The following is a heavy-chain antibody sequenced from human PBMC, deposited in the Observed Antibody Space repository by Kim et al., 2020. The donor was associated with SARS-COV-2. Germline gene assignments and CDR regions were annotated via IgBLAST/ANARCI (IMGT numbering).Heavy chain of an antibody. Sequence: GKGRFTISRNNSKNQRYLKMNSLRAEDTAVYYCAKGYHNKRVSGSMLFDYWGQGALVTVSS. J-gene: IGHJ4*02. D-gene: IGHD1-26*01. CDR3: AKGYHNKRVSGSMLFDY. V-gene: IGHV3-23*01.